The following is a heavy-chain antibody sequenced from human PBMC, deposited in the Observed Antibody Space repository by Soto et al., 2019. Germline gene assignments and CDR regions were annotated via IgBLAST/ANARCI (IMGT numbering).Heavy chain of an antibody. CDR2: INFDGTTT. CDR1: GFTFNSYW. J-gene: IGHJ4*02. V-gene: IGHV3-74*01. Sequence: EVQLVESGGGLVQPGGSLRLSCAASGFTFNSYWIHWVRQAPGKGLVWVSRINFDGTTTNYADSVKGRFTISRDNAKNTLYLQMNSLRDEDTAVYYCARGGFRQCLLDYWGQGSLVTVSS. CDR3: ARGGFRQCLLDY. D-gene: IGHD3-22*01.